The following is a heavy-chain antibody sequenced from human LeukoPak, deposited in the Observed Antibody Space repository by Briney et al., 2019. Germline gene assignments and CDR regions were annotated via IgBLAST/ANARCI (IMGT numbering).Heavy chain of an antibody. CDR3: AKDRHAPGRYCSTITCFPFDL. Sequence: GGSLRLSCAASGFTLSSYDMSWVRQAPGKGLEWVSVISGSGKSTYYAESVKGRFTISRDNSKSTLYLQMNSLRVEDTAVYYCAKDRHAPGRYCSTITCFPFDLWGQGTLVTVSS. J-gene: IGHJ5*02. CDR1: GFTLSSYD. V-gene: IGHV3-23*01. D-gene: IGHD2-2*01. CDR2: ISGSGKST.